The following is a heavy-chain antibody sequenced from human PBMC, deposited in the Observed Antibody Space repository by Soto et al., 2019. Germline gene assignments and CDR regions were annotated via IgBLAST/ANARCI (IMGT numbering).Heavy chain of an antibody. D-gene: IGHD2-2*02. CDR1: GGTFSSYA. V-gene: IGHV1-69*13. J-gene: IGHJ6*02. Sequence: SVKVSCKASGGTFSSYAISWVRQAPGQGLEWMGGIIPMFGTANYAQKFQGRVTITADESTSTAYMELSSLRSEYTGVYYCASRMGYCSRTSCYTYYYYYGIDVWGQGTTVTVSS. CDR3: ASRMGYCSRTSCYTYYYYYGIDV. CDR2: IIPMFGTA.